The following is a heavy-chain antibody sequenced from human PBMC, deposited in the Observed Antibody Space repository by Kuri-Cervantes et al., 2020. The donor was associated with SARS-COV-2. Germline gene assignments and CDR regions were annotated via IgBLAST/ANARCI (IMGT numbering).Heavy chain of an antibody. CDR1: GYTFIDYH. J-gene: IGHJ3*01. CDR2: NNPNGGGT. CDR3: AKIAVGVPVVADAFDF. Sequence: ASVKVSCKASGYTFIDYHMHWVRQAPGQGLEWMGWNNPNGGGTNYAQKFQGRVTMTSDTSIDTAYMELSGLRSDDTAVYYCAKIAVGVPVVADAFDFWGQGTLVTVSS. D-gene: IGHD2-21*01. V-gene: IGHV1-2*02.